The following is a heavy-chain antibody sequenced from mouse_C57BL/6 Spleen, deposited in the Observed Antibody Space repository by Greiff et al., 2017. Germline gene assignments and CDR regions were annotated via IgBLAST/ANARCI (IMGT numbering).Heavy chain of an antibody. Sequence: QVQLKQPGAELVMPGASVKLSCKASGYTFTSYWMHWVKQRPGQGLEWIGEIDPSDSYTNYNQKFKGKATLTVDKSSSTAYMQLSSLTSEDSAVYYCATSYGGYRAWFAYWGQGTLVTVSA. CDR2: IDPSDSYT. J-gene: IGHJ3*01. D-gene: IGHD2-3*01. V-gene: IGHV1-69*01. CDR1: GYTFTSYW. CDR3: ATSYGGYRAWFAY.